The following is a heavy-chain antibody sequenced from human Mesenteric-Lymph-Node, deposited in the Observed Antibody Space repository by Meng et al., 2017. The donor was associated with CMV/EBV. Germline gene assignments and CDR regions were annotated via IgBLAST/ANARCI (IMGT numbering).Heavy chain of an antibody. CDR2: IHHGGAT. Sequence: CAVSGDSVSGDDWWTWVRQPPGKGLEWIGEIHHGGATAYNPSLRSRISFSVDKSRNQVSLHLTTVTAAETAVYYCASATYYKVDYWGQGTLVTVSS. CDR1: GDSVSGDDW. V-gene: IGHV4-4*02. J-gene: IGHJ4*02. D-gene: IGHD3-10*01. CDR3: ASATYYKVDY.